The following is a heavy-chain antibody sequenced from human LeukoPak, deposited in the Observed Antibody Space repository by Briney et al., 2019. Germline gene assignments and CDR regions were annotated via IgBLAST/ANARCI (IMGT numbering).Heavy chain of an antibody. CDR3: ARDRDYGGNSIYFDY. CDR2: INPSGGSA. D-gene: IGHD4-23*01. CDR1: GYTFTRYY. V-gene: IGHV1-46*01. J-gene: IGHJ4*02. Sequence: ASVKVSCKASGYTFTRYYIHWVRQAPGQGLEWMGIINPSGGSATYAQKFQGRVTMTTGTSTNTVYMELSSLSSADTAVYYCARDRDYGGNSIYFDYWGPGTLVTVSS.